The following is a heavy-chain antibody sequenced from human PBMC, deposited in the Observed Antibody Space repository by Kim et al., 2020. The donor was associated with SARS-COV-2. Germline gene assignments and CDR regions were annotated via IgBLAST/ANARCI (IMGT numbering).Heavy chain of an antibody. V-gene: IGHV3-30*04. CDR3: ARPPNFLSPPYFDY. CDR1: GFTFSSYA. Sequence: GGSLRLSCAASGFTFSSYAMHWVRQAPGKGLEWVAVISYDGSNKYYADSVKGRFTISRDNSKNTLYLQMNSLRAEDTAVYYCARPPNFLSPPYFDYWGQGTLVTVSS. J-gene: IGHJ4*02. CDR2: ISYDGSNK. D-gene: IGHD2-21*01.